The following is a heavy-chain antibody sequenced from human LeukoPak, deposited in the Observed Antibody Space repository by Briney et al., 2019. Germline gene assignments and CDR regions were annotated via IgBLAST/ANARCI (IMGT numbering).Heavy chain of an antibody. D-gene: IGHD6-13*01. CDR1: GGSISSYY. CDR3: ARQIASAGTAGFDF. Sequence: SETLSLTCTVSGGSISSYYWGWVRQPAGKGLEWIGRIYSTESTNYNPSLKSRVTISVDTSKHQFSLRLRSLPAADTAVYYCARQIASAGTAGFDFWGQGALVTVSS. V-gene: IGHV4-4*07. CDR2: IYSTEST. J-gene: IGHJ4*02.